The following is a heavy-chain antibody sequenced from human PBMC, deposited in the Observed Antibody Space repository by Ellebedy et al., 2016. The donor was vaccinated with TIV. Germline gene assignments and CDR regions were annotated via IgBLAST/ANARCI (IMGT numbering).Heavy chain of an antibody. V-gene: IGHV3-7*01. Sequence: GGSLRLSCAASGFSFRSYWMTWVRQAPGKGLEWVANINQDATKTFYVDSVEGRFTISRDNAKNSLYLHMNSLRVEDTAVYYCATDGSYGDYLSPTHALERWGQGTTVTVSS. CDR3: ATDGSYGDYLSPTHALER. CDR1: GFSFRSYW. CDR2: INQDATKT. J-gene: IGHJ6*02. D-gene: IGHD4-17*01.